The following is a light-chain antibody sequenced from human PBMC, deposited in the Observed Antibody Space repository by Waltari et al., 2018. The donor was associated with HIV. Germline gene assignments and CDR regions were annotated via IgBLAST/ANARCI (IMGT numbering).Light chain of an antibody. CDR3: QSVDNSGTFWV. V-gene: IGLV3-25*03. CDR2: KDS. Sequence: SYELIQPPSVSVSPGQTARITCSGDALPKQYAYWYQQKPGQAPMLIIYKDSERPSGIPERISGSSSGTAVTLTIGEVQAEDEADYYCQSVDNSGTFWVFGGGTKLTVL. J-gene: IGLJ3*02. CDR1: ALPKQY.